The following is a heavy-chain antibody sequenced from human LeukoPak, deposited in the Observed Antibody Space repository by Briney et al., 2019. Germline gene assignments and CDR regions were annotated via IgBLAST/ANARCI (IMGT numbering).Heavy chain of an antibody. J-gene: IGHJ6*02. V-gene: IGHV4-34*01. CDR3: ARSSRYYYGMDV. CDR2: INHSGST. CDR1: GGSFSGYY. Sequence: SETLSLTCAVYGGSFSGYYWSWIRQPPGKGLEWIGEINHSGSTNYNPSLKSRVTMSVDTSKNQFSLKLSSVTAADTAVYSCARSSRYYYGMDVWGQGTTVTVSS.